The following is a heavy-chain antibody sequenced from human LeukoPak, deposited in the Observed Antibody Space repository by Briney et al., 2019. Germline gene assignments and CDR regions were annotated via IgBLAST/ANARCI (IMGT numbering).Heavy chain of an antibody. CDR3: ARRQYCSSTSCYVGKNYYGMDV. D-gene: IGHD2-2*01. V-gene: IGHV3-20*01. CDR2: INWNGGNT. Sequence: GGSLRLSCAASGFTLDDYGMSWVRQAPGKGLEWVSNINWNGGNTGYADSVKGRFTISRDNAKNSLYLQMNSLRAEDTALYHCARRQYCSSTSCYVGKNYYGMDVWGQGTTVTVSS. CDR1: GFTLDDYG. J-gene: IGHJ6*02.